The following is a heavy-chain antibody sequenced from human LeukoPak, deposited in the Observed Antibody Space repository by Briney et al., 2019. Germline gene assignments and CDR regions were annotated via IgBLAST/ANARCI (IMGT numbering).Heavy chain of an antibody. J-gene: IGHJ4*02. D-gene: IGHD6-13*01. CDR3: ARDPIGSRWPYYFDF. Sequence: ASVKVSCKASGYTFTTYAMHWVRQAPGQRLEWMGWINAGNGNTKYSQKFQARVTITRDTSASTAYMELSSLRSEDTAVYYCARDPIGSRWPYYFDFWGQGTLVTVSS. CDR2: INAGNGNT. V-gene: IGHV1-3*01. CDR1: GYTFTTYA.